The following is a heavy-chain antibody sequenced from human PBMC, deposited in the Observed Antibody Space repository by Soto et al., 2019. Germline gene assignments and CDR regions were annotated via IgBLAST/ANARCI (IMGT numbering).Heavy chain of an antibody. Sequence: QVPLVQSGAEVKTPGASVRVSCKASGYTFTGYYIHWVREAPGQGLEWMGWINQQTGGTSYAQKFQGRVTLSRDTSIKTAYLELTRVRFDDAAVYFCARERYQVISDGMDVWGQGTTVTVSS. D-gene: IGHD2-2*01. CDR2: INQQTGGT. CDR3: ARERYQVISDGMDV. V-gene: IGHV1-2*02. CDR1: GYTFTGYY. J-gene: IGHJ6*02.